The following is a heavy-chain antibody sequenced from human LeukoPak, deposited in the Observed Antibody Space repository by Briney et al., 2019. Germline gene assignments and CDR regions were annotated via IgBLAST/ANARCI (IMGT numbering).Heavy chain of an antibody. CDR1: GFPFSNFA. CDR2: ISGGGDNT. Sequence: PGGSLRLSCAASGFPFSNFAMSWVRQAPGKGLEWVSTISGGGDNTYFADSVKGRFTISRDSSKNTLFLQMVSLRAEDTAVYYCAKFEGALLGNYYMDVWGKGTTVTVSS. CDR3: AKFEGALLGNYYMDV. V-gene: IGHV3-23*01. J-gene: IGHJ6*03.